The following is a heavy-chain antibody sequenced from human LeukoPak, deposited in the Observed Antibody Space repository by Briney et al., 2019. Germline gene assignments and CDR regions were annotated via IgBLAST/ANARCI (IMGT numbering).Heavy chain of an antibody. CDR3: ARAQYSYGYG. Sequence: PGGSLRLSCAASGFTFSNYWMHWVRQAPGKGLVWVSRINTDGSSTSYVDSVKGRFTISRDNVKNTLYLQMNSLRAEDTAVYYCARAQYSYGYGWGQGTLVTVSS. CDR2: INTDGSST. V-gene: IGHV3-74*01. D-gene: IGHD5-18*01. CDR1: GFTFSNYW. J-gene: IGHJ4*02.